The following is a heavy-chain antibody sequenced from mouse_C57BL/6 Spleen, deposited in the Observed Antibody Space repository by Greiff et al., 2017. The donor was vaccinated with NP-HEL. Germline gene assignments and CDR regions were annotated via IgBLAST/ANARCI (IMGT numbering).Heavy chain of an antibody. CDR2: INPYNGDT. V-gene: IGHV1-20*01. J-gene: IGHJ1*03. CDR1: GYSFTGYF. Sequence: EVKLQESGPELVKPGDSVKISCKASGYSFTGYFMNWVMQSHGKSLEWIGRINPYNGDTFYNQKFKGKATLTVDKSSSTAHMELRSLTSEDSAVYYCARDYDEGYWYFDVWGTGTTVTVSS. CDR3: ARDYDEGYWYFDV. D-gene: IGHD2-4*01.